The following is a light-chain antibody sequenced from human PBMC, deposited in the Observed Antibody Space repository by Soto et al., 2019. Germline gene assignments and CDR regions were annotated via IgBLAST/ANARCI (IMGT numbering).Light chain of an antibody. V-gene: IGKV1-39*01. CDR3: QQSYSTPLT. CDR1: QSISSY. Sequence: DIKMTQSPSSLSASIGDRVIITCRASQSISSYLNWYQQKPGKAPKLLIYAASSLQSGVPSRFSGSGSGTDFTLTISSLQPEDFATYYCQQSYSTPLTFGGGTNVDVK. CDR2: AAS. J-gene: IGKJ4*01.